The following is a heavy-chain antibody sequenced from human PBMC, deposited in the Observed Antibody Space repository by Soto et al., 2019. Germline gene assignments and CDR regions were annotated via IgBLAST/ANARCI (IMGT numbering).Heavy chain of an antibody. CDR3: AIEYSSSPPYYPIGY. D-gene: IGHD6-6*01. V-gene: IGHV1-69*13. CDR2: IIPIFGTA. Sequence: GASVKVSCKASGGTFSSYSISWVRQAPGQGLEWMGGIIPIFGTANYAQKFQGRVTITADESTSTAYMELSSLRSEDTAFYYCAIEYSSSPPYYPIGYWGQGTLVTVSS. J-gene: IGHJ4*02. CDR1: GGTFSSYS.